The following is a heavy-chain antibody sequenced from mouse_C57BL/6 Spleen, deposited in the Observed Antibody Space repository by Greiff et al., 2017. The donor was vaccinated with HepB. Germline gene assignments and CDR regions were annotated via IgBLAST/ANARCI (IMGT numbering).Heavy chain of an antibody. V-gene: IGHV5-9-1*02. D-gene: IGHD2-4*01. Sequence: EVHLVESGEGLVKPGGSLKLSCAASGFTFSSYAMSWVRQTPEKRLEWVAYISSGGDYIYYADTVKGRFTISRDNARNTLYLQMSSLKSEDTAMYYCTIETSIYYDYAWFAYWGQGTLVTVSA. CDR2: ISSGGDYI. CDR3: TIETSIYYDYAWFAY. J-gene: IGHJ3*01. CDR1: GFTFSSYA.